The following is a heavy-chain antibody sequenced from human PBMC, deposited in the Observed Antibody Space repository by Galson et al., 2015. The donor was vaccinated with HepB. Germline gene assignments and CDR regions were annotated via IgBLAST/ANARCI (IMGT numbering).Heavy chain of an antibody. D-gene: IGHD4-17*01. CDR3: AKVDFGGYAAPIAFDI. CDR1: GSAFRNFG. CDR2: IWYDDGSHK. Sequence: SLRLSCAASGSAFRNFGMHWVRQAPGKGLEWVAVIWYDDGSHKVYADSVKGRFTISRDNSKNTLYLEMNSLRAEDTAVYYCAKVDFGGYAAPIAFDIWGQGTMVTVSS. J-gene: IGHJ3*02. V-gene: IGHV3-33*06.